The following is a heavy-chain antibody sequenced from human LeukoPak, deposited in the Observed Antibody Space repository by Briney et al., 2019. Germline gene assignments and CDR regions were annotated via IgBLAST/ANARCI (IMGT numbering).Heavy chain of an antibody. V-gene: IGHV3-23*01. Sequence: PGGSLRLSCAASGFTFSSYAMSWVPQAPGKGLEWGSAISGSGGGTYYADSVKGRFTISRDNSKNTLYLQMNSLRAEDTAVYYCAKATYCSSTICYGYRWFDPWGQGTLVTVSS. J-gene: IGHJ5*02. CDR2: ISGSGGGT. D-gene: IGHD2-2*01. CDR1: GFTFSSYA. CDR3: AKATYCSSTICYGYRWFDP.